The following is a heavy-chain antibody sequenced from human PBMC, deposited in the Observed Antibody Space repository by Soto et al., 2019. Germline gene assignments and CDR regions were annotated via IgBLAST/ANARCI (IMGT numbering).Heavy chain of an antibody. Sequence: EVQLLESGGGLVQPGGSLRLSCAASGFTFSSYAMSWVRQAPGKGLEWVSAISGSGGSTYYADSVKGRFTISRDNSKNTLYLQMNSLRAEYTAVYYCAKDKPDGSGSYYFYYYYGMDVWGQGTTVTVSS. CDR1: GFTFSSYA. CDR2: ISGSGGST. J-gene: IGHJ6*02. CDR3: AKDKPDGSGSYYFYYYYGMDV. V-gene: IGHV3-23*01. D-gene: IGHD3-10*01.